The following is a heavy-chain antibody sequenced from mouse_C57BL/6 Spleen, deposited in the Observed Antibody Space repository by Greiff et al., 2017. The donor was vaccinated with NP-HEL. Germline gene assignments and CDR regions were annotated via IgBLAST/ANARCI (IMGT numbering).Heavy chain of an antibody. V-gene: IGHV2-4*01. CDR1: GFSFTSYG. J-gene: IGHJ4*01. CDR3: AKSYSNYFYAMDY. D-gene: IGHD2-5*01. CDR2: IWSGGST. Sequence: VMLVESGPGLVQPSQSLSITCTVSGFSFTSYGVHWVRQPPGKGLEWLGVIWSGGSTDYNAAFISRLSISKDNSKSQVFFKMNSLQADDTAIYYCAKSYSNYFYAMDYWGQGTSVTVSS.